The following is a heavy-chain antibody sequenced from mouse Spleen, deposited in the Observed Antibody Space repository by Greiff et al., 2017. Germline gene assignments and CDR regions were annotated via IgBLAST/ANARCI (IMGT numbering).Heavy chain of an antibody. CDR3: ARHEGTAYYFDY. D-gene: IGHD2-14*01. V-gene: IGHV5-9-3*01. Sequence: EVQRVESGGGLVKPGGSLKLSCAASGFTFSSYAMSWVRQTPEKRLEWVATISSGGSYTYYPDSVKGRFTISRDNAKNTLYLQMSSLRSEDTAMYYCARHEGTAYYFDYWGQGTTLTVSS. CDR1: GFTFSSYA. CDR2: ISSGGSYT. J-gene: IGHJ2*01.